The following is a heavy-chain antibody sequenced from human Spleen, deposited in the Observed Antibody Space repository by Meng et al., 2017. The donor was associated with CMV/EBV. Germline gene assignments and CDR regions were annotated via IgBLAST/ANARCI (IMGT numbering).Heavy chain of an antibody. CDR3: VRDYDTSGYYSYFDY. CDR2: INWNGGST. CDR1: GFTFDDYG. V-gene: IGHV3-20*04. D-gene: IGHD3-22*01. J-gene: IGHJ4*02. Sequence: GESLKISCAASGFTFDDYGMSWVRQAPGKGLEWVSGINWNGGSTGYADSVKGRFTISRDNAKNSLYLQMNSLRPEDTAVYYCVRDYDTSGYYSYFDYWGQGTVVTVSS.